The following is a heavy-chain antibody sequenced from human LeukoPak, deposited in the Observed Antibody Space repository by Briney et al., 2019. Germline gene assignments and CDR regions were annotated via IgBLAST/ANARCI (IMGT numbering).Heavy chain of an antibody. CDR1: GGSISTYY. CDR2: IYSSGST. D-gene: IGHD2-2*01. J-gene: IGHJ4*02. V-gene: IGHV4-4*07. CDR3: ARRSSIENFYDY. Sequence: SETLSLTCTVSGGSISTYYWSWIRQPAGKGLEWIGHIYSSGSTNYNPSLKSRVTMSVDTSKNQFSLKVSSVTAADTAVYHCARRSSIENFYDYWGQGTLVPVSS.